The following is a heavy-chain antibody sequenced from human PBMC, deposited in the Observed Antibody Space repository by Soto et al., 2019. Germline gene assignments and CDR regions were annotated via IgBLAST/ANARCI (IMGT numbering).Heavy chain of an antibody. CDR1: GFTFSDYG. CDR3: GADCGGDCYATRN. V-gene: IGHV3-48*01. CDR2: TSYSGNTI. Sequence: EVQLVESGGGLVQPGGSLRLSCVASGFTFSDYGMNWVRQAPGKGLEWVSYTSYSGNTIYYEDSVKGRFTISRDNAKNSLYLQMHSLTAEDTAVYYCGADCGGDCYATRNWGQGTLVTVSS. J-gene: IGHJ4*02. D-gene: IGHD2-21*02.